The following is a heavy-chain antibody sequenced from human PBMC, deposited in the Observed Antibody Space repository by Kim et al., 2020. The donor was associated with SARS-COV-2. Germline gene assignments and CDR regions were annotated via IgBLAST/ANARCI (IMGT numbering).Heavy chain of an antibody. Sequence: GGSLRLSCAVSGFTFSSYSMNWVRQAPGKGLEWVSSISSSSSYIYYADSVKGRFTISRDNAKNSLYLQMNSLRAEDTAVYYCARTAANDAFDIWGQGTMVTVSS. V-gene: IGHV3-21*01. CDR1: GFTFSSYS. D-gene: IGHD2-2*01. CDR3: ARTAANDAFDI. CDR2: ISSSSSYI. J-gene: IGHJ3*02.